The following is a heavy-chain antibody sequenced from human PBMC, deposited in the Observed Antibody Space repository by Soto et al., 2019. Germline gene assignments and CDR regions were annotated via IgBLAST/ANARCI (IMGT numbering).Heavy chain of an antibody. CDR2: ISPYDGDR. CDR1: GYTFANYG. V-gene: IGHV1-18*04. J-gene: IGHJ5*02. D-gene: IGHD2-8*01. Sequence: QVQLVQSGPEVKKPGASVKVSCRASGYTFANYGISCVRQAPGQGLEGMGWISPYDGDRNFARKLQGRITMTTDTLTNTVYMELRSLRSADTAVFYCARDRGYCTNGVCTAEFDPWGQGTLVTVSS. CDR3: ARDRGYCTNGVCTAEFDP.